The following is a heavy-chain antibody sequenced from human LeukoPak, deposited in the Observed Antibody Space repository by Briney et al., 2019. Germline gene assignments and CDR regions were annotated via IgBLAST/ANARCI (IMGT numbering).Heavy chain of an antibody. CDR2: IYYSGST. Sequence: SETLSLTCTVSGDSISSHYWTWIRQPPGKGLEWIGYIYYSGSTNYNPSLKSRVTISVDTSKNQFSLKLSSVTAADTAVYYCARTPYYYDSSGYYLRQNFDYWGQGTLVTVSS. D-gene: IGHD3-22*01. V-gene: IGHV4-59*08. J-gene: IGHJ4*02. CDR1: GDSISSHY. CDR3: ARTPYYYDSSGYYLRQNFDY.